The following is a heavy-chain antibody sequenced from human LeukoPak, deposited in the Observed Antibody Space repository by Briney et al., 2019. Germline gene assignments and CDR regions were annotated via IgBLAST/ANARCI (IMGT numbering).Heavy chain of an antibody. Sequence: ASVKVSCKASGYTFTSYGIGWVRQAPGQGLEWMGWISAYNGNTNYAQKLQGRVTMTTDTSTSTAYMELRSLRSDDTAVYYCARDNMVRGVFYYYYYMDVWGKGTTVTVSS. CDR3: ARDNMVRGVFYYYYYMDV. CDR1: GYTFTSYG. J-gene: IGHJ6*03. CDR2: ISAYNGNT. V-gene: IGHV1-18*01. D-gene: IGHD3-10*01.